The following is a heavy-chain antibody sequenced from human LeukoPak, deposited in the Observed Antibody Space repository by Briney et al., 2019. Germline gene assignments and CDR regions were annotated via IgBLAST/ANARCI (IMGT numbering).Heavy chain of an antibody. D-gene: IGHD3-16*01. Sequence: ASVKVSCKASGYTFTAYYIHWLRQAPGQGLEWMGWINPNSGDTNYAQRLQGRVTIIRDTSISTAFMELSRLTSDDTAVYYCARVVAGGVIWAYWGQGTLVTVSS. J-gene: IGHJ4*02. CDR3: ARVVAGGVIWAY. CDR1: GYTFTAYY. CDR2: INPNSGDT. V-gene: IGHV1-2*02.